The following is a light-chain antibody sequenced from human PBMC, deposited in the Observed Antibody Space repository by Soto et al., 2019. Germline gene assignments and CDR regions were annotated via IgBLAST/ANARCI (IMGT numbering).Light chain of an antibody. CDR3: QQTNTFPLS. V-gene: IGKV1-12*01. CDR2: AAS. J-gene: IGKJ3*01. Sequence: DIQMTQSPSFVSASVGDRVTITCRASQGISTWLAWYQQKPGKAPNLLIYAASNLQNGVPSRFSGRGSGTDFTLTISSLQPEDFATYYCQQTNTFPLSFGPGTKVDVK. CDR1: QGISTW.